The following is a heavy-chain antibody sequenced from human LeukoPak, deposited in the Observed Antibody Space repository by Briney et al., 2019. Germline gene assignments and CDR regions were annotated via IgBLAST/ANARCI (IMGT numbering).Heavy chain of an antibody. CDR1: GYAFSSYG. J-gene: IGHJ6*02. CDR3: ARRKCGADYNGMDV. CDR2: INPQKRDT. D-gene: IGHD2-21*01. V-gene: IGHV1-18*01. Sequence: ASVKVSYKASGYAFSSYGINWVRLAPGRGPEWMASINPQKRDTHYAQNFQGRVTVTAGTSTNTAYMELRSLRSDDTAIYYCARRKCGADYNGMDVWGQGTTVTVSS.